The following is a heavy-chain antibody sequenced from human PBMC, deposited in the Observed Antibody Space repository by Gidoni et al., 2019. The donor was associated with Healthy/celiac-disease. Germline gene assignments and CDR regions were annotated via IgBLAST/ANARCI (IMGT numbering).Heavy chain of an antibody. V-gene: IGHV4-61*02. J-gene: IGHJ5*02. CDR1: GGSISSGSYY. CDR2: IYTSGST. Sequence: QVQLQESGPGLVKPSQTLSLTCTVSGGSISSGSYYWSWIRQPAGKGLEWIGRIYTSGSTNYNPSLKSRVTMSVDTSKNQFSLKLSSVTAADTAVYYCARDRYDFWSGYRNWFDPWGQGTLVTVSS. D-gene: IGHD3-3*01. CDR3: ARDRYDFWSGYRNWFDP.